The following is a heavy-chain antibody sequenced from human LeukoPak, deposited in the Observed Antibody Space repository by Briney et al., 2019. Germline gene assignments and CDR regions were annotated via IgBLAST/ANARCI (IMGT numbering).Heavy chain of an antibody. J-gene: IGHJ6*03. CDR3: AKDNDYDYYMDV. D-gene: IGHD2-8*01. CDR1: GFTFSSYA. CDR2: ISGSGGST. V-gene: IGHV3-23*01. Sequence: GGSLRLSCAASGFTFSSYAMSWVRQAPGKGLEWISAISGSGGSTYYADSVKGRFTISRDNSKNTLYLQMNSLRAEDTAVYYCAKDNDYDYYMDVWGKGTTVTVSS.